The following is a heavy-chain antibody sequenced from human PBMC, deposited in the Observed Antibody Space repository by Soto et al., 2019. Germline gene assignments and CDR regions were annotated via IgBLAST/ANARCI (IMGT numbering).Heavy chain of an antibody. V-gene: IGHV1-3*01. CDR1: GYTFTSYA. D-gene: IGHD5-12*01. Sequence: GASVKVSCKASGYTFTSYAMHWVRQAPGQRLEWMGWINAGNGNTKYSQKFQGRVTITRDTSASTAYMELSSLRSEDTAVYYCARVGGYVDGVFDSYMDVWGKGTMVTVSS. CDR2: INAGNGNT. J-gene: IGHJ6*03. CDR3: ARVGGYVDGVFDSYMDV.